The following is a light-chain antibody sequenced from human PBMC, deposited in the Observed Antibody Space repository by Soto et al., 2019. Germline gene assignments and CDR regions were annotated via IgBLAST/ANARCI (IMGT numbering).Light chain of an antibody. CDR3: QRYGASSFT. CDR2: ATS. V-gene: IGKV3-20*01. J-gene: IGKJ2*01. CDR1: QSVDSSY. Sequence: EIVLTQSPGTLSLSPGERATLSCRASQSVDSSYLSWYQHKPGQAPRLLIYATSSRATGIPDRFSGSGSGTDFTLTISRLEPEDFAVYYCQRYGASSFTVGQGTNLEIK.